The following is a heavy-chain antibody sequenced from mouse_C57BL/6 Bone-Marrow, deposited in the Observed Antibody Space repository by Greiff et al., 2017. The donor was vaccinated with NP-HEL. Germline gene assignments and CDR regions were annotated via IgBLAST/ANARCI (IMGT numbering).Heavy chain of an antibody. CDR3: TRTITTVVATHAMDY. CDR1: GYTFTDYE. CDR2: IDPETGGT. V-gene: IGHV1-15*01. D-gene: IGHD1-1*01. Sequence: VQLQQSGAELVRPGASVTLSCKASGYTFTDYEMHWVKQTPVHGLEWIGAIDPETGGTAYNQKFKGKAILTADKSSSTAYMELRSLTSEDSAVYYCTRTITTVVATHAMDYWGQGTSVTVSP. J-gene: IGHJ4*01.